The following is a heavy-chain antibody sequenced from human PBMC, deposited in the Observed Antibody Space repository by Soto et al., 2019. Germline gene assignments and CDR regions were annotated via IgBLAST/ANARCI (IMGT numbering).Heavy chain of an antibody. D-gene: IGHD3-10*01. V-gene: IGHV4-39*01. CDR1: GGSISSFAYY. J-gene: IGHJ5*02. Sequence: PSETLSLTGSVCGGSISSFAYYWGWIRQPPGKGLEWIGTVYYNENTYYNPSLKSRVTITVDTAKNQFSLNLRSLTAADAAMYFCAGREVYYRSQGWFDPLGPGTLLAVSS. CDR2: VYYNENT. CDR3: AGREVYYRSQGWFDP.